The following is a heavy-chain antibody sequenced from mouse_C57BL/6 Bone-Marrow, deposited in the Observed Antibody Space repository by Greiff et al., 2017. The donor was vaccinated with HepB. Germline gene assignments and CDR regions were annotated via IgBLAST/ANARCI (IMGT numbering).Heavy chain of an antibody. CDR2: IYPGDGDT. D-gene: IGHD2-4*01. V-gene: IGHV1-82*01. CDR3: ARVYDYDWFAY. J-gene: IGHJ3*01. CDR1: GYAFSSSW. Sequence: VQLQQSGPELVKPGASVKISCKASGYAFSSSWMNWVKQRPGKGLEWIGRIYPGDGDTNYNGKFKGKATLTADKSSSTAYMQLSSLTSEDSAVYFCARVYDYDWFAYWGQGTLVTVSA.